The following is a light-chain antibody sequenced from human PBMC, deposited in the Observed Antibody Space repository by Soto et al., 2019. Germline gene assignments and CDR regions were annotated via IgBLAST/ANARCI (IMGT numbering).Light chain of an antibody. CDR1: NSNIVSNY. V-gene: IGLV1-47*02. Sequence: QSVLTQPPSVSGTPGQTVSISCSGSNSNIVSNYVYWYRQLPGAGPKLLIFRNSQRPSDIPARFSASASGNSASLAISGLRSEDEGNYYCSAWDDNLRGVLFGGGTKVTVL. CDR2: RNS. CDR3: SAWDDNLRGVL. J-gene: IGLJ2*01.